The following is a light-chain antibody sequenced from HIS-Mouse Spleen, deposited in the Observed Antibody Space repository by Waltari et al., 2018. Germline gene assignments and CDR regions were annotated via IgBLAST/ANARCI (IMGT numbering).Light chain of an antibody. Sequence: QSVLTQPPSASGTPGQRVTISCSGSSSNIGSNTVNWYQQLPGTAPKLLIYSNKHRPSGVPDRFSGSKSGTSASLAISGLQSEDEADYYCAAWDDSLNGYVFGTGTKVTVL. V-gene: IGLV1-44*01. CDR1: SSNIGSNT. CDR3: AAWDDSLNGYV. J-gene: IGLJ1*01. CDR2: SNK.